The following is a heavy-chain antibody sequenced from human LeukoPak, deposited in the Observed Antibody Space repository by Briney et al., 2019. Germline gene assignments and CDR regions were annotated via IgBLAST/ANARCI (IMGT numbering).Heavy chain of an antibody. D-gene: IGHD4-17*01. CDR1: GFTFRSYW. CDR3: ARVQLGYGDYSYYFDY. J-gene: IGHJ4*02. CDR2: IKQDGSEK. Sequence: PGVSLRLSCAASGFTFRSYWMSWVRQAPGKGLEWVANIKQDGSEKYYVDSVMGRFTISRDNAKNSLYLQMNSLRAEDTAVYYCARVQLGYGDYSYYFDYWGQGTLVTVSS. V-gene: IGHV3-7*01.